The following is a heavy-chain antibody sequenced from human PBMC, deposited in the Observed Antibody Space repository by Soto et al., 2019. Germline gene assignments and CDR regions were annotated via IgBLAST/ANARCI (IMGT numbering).Heavy chain of an antibody. CDR2: LYTDDRT. J-gene: IGHJ4*02. CDR3: VGAAPGD. CDR1: GFTVSNKH. Sequence: GGSLRLSGAASGFTVSNKHMGWVRQAPGKGLESVSILYTDDRTYYADSVKGRFTISRDNSKNTVSLQMNSLRDEDTAMYYCVGAAPGDWGQGTPVTVSS. D-gene: IGHD3-16*01. V-gene: IGHV3-53*05.